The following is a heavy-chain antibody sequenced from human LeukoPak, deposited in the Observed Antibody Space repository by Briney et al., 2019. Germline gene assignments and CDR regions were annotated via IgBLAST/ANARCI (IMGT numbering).Heavy chain of an antibody. CDR2: IQFDGSNK. Sequence: GGSLRLSCAASGFTFSTYVMHWVRQAPGKGLEWVAFIQFDGSNKFYADSVKGRFTISRDNSKNTLYLQMNSLRPEDTAVYYCAKDLRSLPLTWGQGTLVTVSS. CDR3: AKDLRSLPLT. J-gene: IGHJ5*02. CDR1: GFTFSTYV. V-gene: IGHV3-30*02.